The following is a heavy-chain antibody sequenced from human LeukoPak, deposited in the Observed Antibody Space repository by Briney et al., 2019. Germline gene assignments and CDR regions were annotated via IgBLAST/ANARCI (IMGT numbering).Heavy chain of an antibody. D-gene: IGHD4-17*01. J-gene: IGHJ4*02. Sequence: PGGSLRLSCAPSGFTFSNYAMSWVRLTPGKGLEWVSSISSGGGTTYYADSVKGRFTISRDNSKNTLYLQMNSLRAEDTAVYYCARGPLMTTVTTFDYWGQGTLVTVSS. CDR1: GFTFSNYA. CDR3: ARGPLMTTVTTFDY. CDR2: ISSGGGTT. V-gene: IGHV3-23*01.